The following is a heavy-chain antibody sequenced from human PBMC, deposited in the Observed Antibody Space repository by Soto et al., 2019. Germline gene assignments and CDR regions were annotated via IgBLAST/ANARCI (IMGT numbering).Heavy chain of an antibody. J-gene: IGHJ4*02. Sequence: QVQLVESGGGVVQPGGSLRLSCAPSGFIFSSYGMHWVRQAPGKGLEWVAVIRYDGSNKYYADSVKGRFTISRDNSKNTLYLQMNSLRAEDTAVYYCARVKQGRGGYDSQFDYWGQGTLVNVSS. D-gene: IGHD5-12*01. CDR1: GFIFSSYG. V-gene: IGHV3-33*01. CDR3: ARVKQGRGGYDSQFDY. CDR2: IRYDGSNK.